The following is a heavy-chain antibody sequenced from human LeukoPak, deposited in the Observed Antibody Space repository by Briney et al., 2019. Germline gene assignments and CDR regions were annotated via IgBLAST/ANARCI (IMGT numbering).Heavy chain of an antibody. CDR2: IVGSSST. V-gene: IGHV3-21*01. D-gene: IGHD6-13*01. J-gene: IGHJ4*02. CDR1: GFTFSNYA. Sequence: GGSLRLSCAASGFTFSNYAMTWVRQAPGKGLEWVSSIVGSSSTYYADSLKGRFTISRDNAKNSLYLQMNSLRAEDTAVYYCARIGAGSSRDYWGQGTLVTVSS. CDR3: ARIGAGSSRDY.